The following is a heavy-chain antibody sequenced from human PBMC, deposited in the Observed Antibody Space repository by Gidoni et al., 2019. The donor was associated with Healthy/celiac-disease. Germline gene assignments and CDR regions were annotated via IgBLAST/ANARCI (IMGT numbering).Heavy chain of an antibody. CDR1: GATFSTSA. CDR2: IIPIFGIA. D-gene: IGHD4-17*01. J-gene: IGHJ5*02. V-gene: IGHV1-69*04. Sequence: QVQLVQSGAEVTKPGSSVKVSCQASGATFSTSAISWGRQAPGQGLEWMGRIIPIFGIANDAQKFQGRVTITADKSTSTAYMELSSLRSEDTAVYYCAREDTTVTTWGWFDPWGQGTLVTVSS. CDR3: AREDTTVTTWGWFDP.